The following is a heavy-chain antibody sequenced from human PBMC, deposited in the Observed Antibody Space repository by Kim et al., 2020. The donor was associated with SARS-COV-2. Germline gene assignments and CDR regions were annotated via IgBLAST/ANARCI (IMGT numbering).Heavy chain of an antibody. CDR2: ISSSSSYI. CDR1: GFTFSSYS. J-gene: IGHJ4*02. Sequence: GGSLRLSCAASGFTFSSYSMNWVRQAPGKGLEWVSSISSSSSYIYYADSVKGRFTISRDNAKNSLYLQMNSLRAEDTAVYYCARDLACGGGGSWGPQGYWGQGTLVTVSS. CDR3: ARDLACGGGGSWGPQGY. V-gene: IGHV3-21*01. D-gene: IGHD2-15*01.